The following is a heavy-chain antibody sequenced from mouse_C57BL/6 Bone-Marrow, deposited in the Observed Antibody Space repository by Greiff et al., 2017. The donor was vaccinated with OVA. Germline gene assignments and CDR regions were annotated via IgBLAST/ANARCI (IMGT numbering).Heavy chain of an antibody. CDR1: EYEFPSHD. CDR3: ARRGDYDYWYFDV. Sequence: EVKLMESGGGLVQPGESLKLSCESNEYEFPSHDMSWVRKTPEKRLELVAAINSDGGSPYYPDTMERRFIISRDNTKKTLYLQMSSLRSEDTALYYCARRGDYDYWYFDVWGTGTTVTVSS. CDR2: INSDGGSP. J-gene: IGHJ1*03. D-gene: IGHD2-4*01. V-gene: IGHV5-2*01.